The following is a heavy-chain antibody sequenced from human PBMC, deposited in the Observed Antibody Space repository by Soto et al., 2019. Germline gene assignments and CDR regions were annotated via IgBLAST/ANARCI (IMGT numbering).Heavy chain of an antibody. CDR1: GGSISSGGYY. D-gene: IGHD3-10*01. CDR3: ARGRSVWFGELSGNWFDP. Sequence: SETLSLTCTVSGGSISSGGYYWSWIRQHPGKGLEWIGYIYYSGSTYYNPSLKSRVTISVDTSKNQFSLKLSSVTAADTAVYYCARGRSVWFGELSGNWFDPWGQGTLVTVSS. CDR2: IYYSGST. V-gene: IGHV4-31*03. J-gene: IGHJ5*02.